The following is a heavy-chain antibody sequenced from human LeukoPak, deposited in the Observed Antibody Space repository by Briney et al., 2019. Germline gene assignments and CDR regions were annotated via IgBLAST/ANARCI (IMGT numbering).Heavy chain of an antibody. Sequence: PSETLSLTCTVSGGSISSYYWSWIRQPPGKGLEWIGYIYCSGSTNYNPSLKSRVTISVDTSKNQFSLKLSSVTAADTAVYYCARGLGDYGAFDIWGQGTMVTVSS. CDR1: GGSISSYY. CDR3: ARGLGDYGAFDI. D-gene: IGHD4-17*01. V-gene: IGHV4-59*01. CDR2: IYCSGST. J-gene: IGHJ3*02.